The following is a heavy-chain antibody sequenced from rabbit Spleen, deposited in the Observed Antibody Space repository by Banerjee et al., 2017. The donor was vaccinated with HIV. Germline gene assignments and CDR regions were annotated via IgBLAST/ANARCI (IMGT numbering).Heavy chain of an antibody. Sequence: QEQLVESGGGLVKPEGSLKLSCKASGFDFSSYGVSWVRQAPGKGLEWIGCINTITAKSVYATWAKGRFTISRASSTTVFLQMTRLTVADTATYFCAREGGILVAGAFNLWGQGTLVTVS. CDR2: INTITAKS. D-gene: IGHD4-1*01. J-gene: IGHJ4*01. CDR1: GFDFSSYG. CDR3: AREGGILVAGAFNL. V-gene: IGHV1S45*01.